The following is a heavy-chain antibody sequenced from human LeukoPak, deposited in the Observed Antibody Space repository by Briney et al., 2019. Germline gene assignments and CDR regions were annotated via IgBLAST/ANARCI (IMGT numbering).Heavy chain of an antibody. J-gene: IGHJ4*02. Sequence: GRSLRLSCAASGFTFSSYNMYWVRQAPGKGLEWVSSISSSSSYIYYADSVKGRFTISRDNAKNSLYLQMNSLRAEDTAVYYCARDSYYYDSSGYYVYYFDYWGQGTLVTVSS. CDR2: ISSSSSYI. V-gene: IGHV3-21*01. D-gene: IGHD3-22*01. CDR1: GFTFSSYN. CDR3: ARDSYYYDSSGYYVYYFDY.